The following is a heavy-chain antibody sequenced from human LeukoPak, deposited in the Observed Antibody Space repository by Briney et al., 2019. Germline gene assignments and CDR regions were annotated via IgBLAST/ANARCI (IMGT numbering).Heavy chain of an antibody. V-gene: IGHV3-33*06. D-gene: IGHD4-17*01. CDR1: GYTFSSYA. CDR3: AKDRLRWLRGPDDYMDV. Sequence: GGSLRLSCAASGYTFSSYAMSWVRQAPGKGLEWVSGISGRDASNGSDASTDYADSVKGRFTISRDNPKNTVCLQMNSLRVEDTAVYYCAKDRLRWLRGPDDYMDVWGKGTTVTVSS. J-gene: IGHJ6*03. CDR2: ISGRDASNGSDAST.